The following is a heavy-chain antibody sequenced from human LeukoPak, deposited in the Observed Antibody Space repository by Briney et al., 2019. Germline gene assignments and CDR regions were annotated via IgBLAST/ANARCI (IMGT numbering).Heavy chain of an antibody. D-gene: IGHD2-2*02. CDR1: GFTFSSYA. V-gene: IGHV3-30*04. J-gene: IGHJ3*02. CDR2: ISYDGSNK. Sequence: GGSLRLSCAASGFTFSSYAMHWVRQAPGKGLEWVAVISYDGSNKYYADSVKGRFTISRDNSKNTLYLQMNSLRAEDTAVYYCAKEFGYCSSTSCYTDYDAFDIWGQGTMVTVSS. CDR3: AKEFGYCSSTSCYTDYDAFDI.